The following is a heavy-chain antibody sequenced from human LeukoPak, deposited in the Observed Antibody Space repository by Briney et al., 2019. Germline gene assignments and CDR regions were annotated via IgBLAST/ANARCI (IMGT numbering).Heavy chain of an antibody. V-gene: IGHV3-23*01. CDR2: ISAGGGRT. CDR1: GFTFSDYV. D-gene: IGHD3-22*01. Sequence: PGGSLRLSCAASGFTFSDYVMSWVRQAPGKGPEWVASISAGGGRTYYADSVKGRFTISRDNSRNTLCLQMNSLRVEDTAVYYCAKDGKTSYYYDSSGYYYVHYWGQGTLVTVSS. CDR3: AKDGKTSYYYDSSGYYYVHY. J-gene: IGHJ4*02.